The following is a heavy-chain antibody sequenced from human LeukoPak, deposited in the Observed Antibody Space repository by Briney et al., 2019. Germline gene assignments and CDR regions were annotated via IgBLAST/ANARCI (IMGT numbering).Heavy chain of an antibody. Sequence: GESLKISCKGSGYSFTSYWIGWVRQAPGQGLEWMGWISAYNGNTNYAQKLQGRVTMTTDTSTSTAYMELRSLRSDDTAVYYCARGRSWGYIVGATNWFDYWGQGTLVTVSS. J-gene: IGHJ4*02. CDR3: ARGRSWGYIVGATNWFDY. CDR2: ISAYNGNT. CDR1: GYSFTSYW. V-gene: IGHV1-18*04. D-gene: IGHD1-26*01.